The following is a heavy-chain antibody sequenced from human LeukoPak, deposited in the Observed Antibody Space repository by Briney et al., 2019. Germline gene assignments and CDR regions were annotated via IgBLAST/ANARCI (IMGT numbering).Heavy chain of an antibody. Sequence: SETLSLTCTVSGDSISSYYWSWIRQPPGKGLEWIGYMYNSGSTNYNPSLKNRVTISVDTSKNQFSLKLSSVTAADTAVYYCARQSSGSYRNFDYWAREPWSPSPQ. J-gene: IGHJ4*02. CDR2: MYNSGST. D-gene: IGHD1-26*01. CDR1: GDSISSYY. CDR3: ARQSSGSYRNFDY. V-gene: IGHV4-59*01.